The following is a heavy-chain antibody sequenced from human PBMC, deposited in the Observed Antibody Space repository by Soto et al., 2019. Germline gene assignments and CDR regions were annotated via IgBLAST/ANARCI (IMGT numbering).Heavy chain of an antibody. CDR1: GFTFSRFG. Sequence: QVQLVESGGGVVQPGRSLRLSCAPSGFTFSRFGMHWVRQAPGKGLEWVALISYDGSNKYYADSVQGRFTISRDNSRSTLYLQMSSLRAEDTAVYYCARDQVYEWNENFYYGMDVWGQGTTVTVSS. D-gene: IGHD1-20*01. J-gene: IGHJ6*02. V-gene: IGHV3-30*19. CDR2: ISYDGSNK. CDR3: ARDQVYEWNENFYYGMDV.